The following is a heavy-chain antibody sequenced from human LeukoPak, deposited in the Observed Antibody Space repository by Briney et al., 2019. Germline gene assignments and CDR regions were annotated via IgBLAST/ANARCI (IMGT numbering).Heavy chain of an antibody. V-gene: IGHV4-34*01. J-gene: IGHJ4*03. CDR3: ATRSSTLTAARCFDD. CDR2: IDHRGSS. D-gene: IGHD6-6*01. CDR1: GESFSAYF. Sequence: SETLSLTCAVHGESFSAYFWSWIRQVPGKGLEWIGEIDHRGSSNYNPPLKSRATISVDTSKNHFSLSLTSVTAADTAVYCCATRSSTLTAARCFDDWGQGTVVTVSS.